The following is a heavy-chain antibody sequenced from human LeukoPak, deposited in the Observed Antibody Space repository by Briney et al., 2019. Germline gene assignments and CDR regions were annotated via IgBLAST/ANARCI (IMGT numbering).Heavy chain of an antibody. Sequence: GGSLRLSCAASGFTFSNYAMGWVRQAPGKGLEWVSSISGSDTSTYYADSVKGRFTISRDDSRNTLSLQMNSLRAEDSAVYYCAKFYCTGGRCRNFDYWGQGTLVTVSS. J-gene: IGHJ4*02. CDR2: ISGSDTST. CDR1: GFTFSNYA. D-gene: IGHD2-15*01. V-gene: IGHV3-23*01. CDR3: AKFYCTGGRCRNFDY.